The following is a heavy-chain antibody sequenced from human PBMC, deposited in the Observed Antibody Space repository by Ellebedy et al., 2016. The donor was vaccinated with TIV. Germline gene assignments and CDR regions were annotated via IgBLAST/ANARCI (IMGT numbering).Heavy chain of an antibody. CDR2: INPNSGGT. J-gene: IGHJ3*02. V-gene: IGHV1-2*02. Sequence: ASVKVSXXASGYTFTEYYLHWVRQAPGQGLEWMGWINPNSGGTNYAQKFQGRVTMTRDTSIGTAYMELSRLRFDDTAVYYCAKLRVGDTDAFDIWGQGTMVTVSS. CDR3: AKLRVGDTDAFDI. CDR1: GYTFTEYY. D-gene: IGHD3-16*01.